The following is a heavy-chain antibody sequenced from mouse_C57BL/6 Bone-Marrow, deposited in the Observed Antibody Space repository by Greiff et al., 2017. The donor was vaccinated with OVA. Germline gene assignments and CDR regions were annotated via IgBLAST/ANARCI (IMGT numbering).Heavy chain of an antibody. J-gene: IGHJ4*01. CDR1: GYTFTSYW. D-gene: IGHD2-5*01. Sequence: QVQLQQPGAELVKPGASVKLSCKASGYTFTSYWMQWVKQRPGQGLEWIGEIDPSDSYTNYNEKFKSKATLTVDKSSSTAYMQLSSLTSEDSAVYYCARENSNYRAMDYWGQGTSVTVSS. CDR3: ARENSNYRAMDY. V-gene: IGHV1-50*01. CDR2: IDPSDSYT.